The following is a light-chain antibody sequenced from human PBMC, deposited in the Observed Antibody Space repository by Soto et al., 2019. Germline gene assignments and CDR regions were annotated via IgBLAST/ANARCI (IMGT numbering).Light chain of an antibody. V-gene: IGKV1-5*03. CDR3: QQYNSYPWT. CDR1: QSISSW. J-gene: IGKJ1*01. Sequence: DIQMTQSPSTLSASVGDRDTITCRASQSISSWLAWYQQKPGKAPKLLIYKASSLESGVPSRFSGSGSGTEVTLTSSSLQPDEFATYYCQQYNSYPWTFGQGTKVEIK. CDR2: KAS.